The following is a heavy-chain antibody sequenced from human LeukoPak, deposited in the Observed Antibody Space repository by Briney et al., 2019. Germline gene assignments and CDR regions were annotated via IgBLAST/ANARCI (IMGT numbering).Heavy chain of an antibody. CDR2: MYIDGNR. J-gene: IGHJ6*03. CDR1: GFRISIND. D-gene: IGHD5/OR15-5a*01. Sequence: GGSLRLSCAVSGFRISINDMSWVRQAPGKGLQWVSLMYIDGNRYYADSVKGRFTISRDNSKNTLFLQMDSLRADDTAVYYCARVHFYYMDIWGKGTTVTISS. CDR3: ARVHFYYMDI. V-gene: IGHV3-53*01.